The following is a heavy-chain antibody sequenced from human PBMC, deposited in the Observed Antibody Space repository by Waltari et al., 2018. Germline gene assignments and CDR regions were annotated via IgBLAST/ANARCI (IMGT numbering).Heavy chain of an antibody. Sequence: QLQLQESGPGLVKPSETLSLTCTVSGGSISSSSYYWGWIRQPPGKGLEWIGSIYYSGSTYHTPSLKRRVTISVDTSKNQFSLKLSSVTAADTAVYYCARLIFGVVTYYFDYWGQGTLVTVSS. CDR1: GGSISSSSYY. J-gene: IGHJ4*02. D-gene: IGHD3-3*01. CDR2: IYYSGST. CDR3: ARLIFGVVTYYFDY. V-gene: IGHV4-39*07.